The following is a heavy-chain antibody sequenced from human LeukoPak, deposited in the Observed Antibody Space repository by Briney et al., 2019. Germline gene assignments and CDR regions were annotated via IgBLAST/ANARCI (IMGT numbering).Heavy chain of an antibody. CDR2: ISSSSTYI. CDR3: ARVGYWELRPLYLDY. Sequence: KTGGSLRLSCAASGFTFSSYALSLVRQAPGKGLEWVSTISSSSTYIYYADSVKGRITISRDNAKNSLYLQMNSLRAEDTAIYYCARVGYWELRPLYLDYWGQGTLVTVSS. J-gene: IGHJ4*02. D-gene: IGHD1-7*01. CDR1: GFTFSSYA. V-gene: IGHV3-21*04.